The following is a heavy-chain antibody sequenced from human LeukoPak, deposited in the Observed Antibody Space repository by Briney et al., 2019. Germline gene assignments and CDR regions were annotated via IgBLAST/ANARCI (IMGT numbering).Heavy chain of an antibody. CDR3: ARANYYDSSGPFDY. Sequence: GGSLRLSCAASGFTVSSNYMSWVRQAPGKGLEWVSVIYSGGSTYYADSVKGRFTISRDNSKNTLYLQMNSLRAEDTAVYYCARANYYDSSGPFDYWGQGTLVTVSS. J-gene: IGHJ4*02. CDR2: IYSGGST. D-gene: IGHD3-22*01. CDR1: GFTVSSNY. V-gene: IGHV3-53*01.